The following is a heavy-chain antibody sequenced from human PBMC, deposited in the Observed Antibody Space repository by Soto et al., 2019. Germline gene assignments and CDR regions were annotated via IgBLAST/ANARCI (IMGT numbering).Heavy chain of an antibody. Sequence: SETLSLTCTVSGGSISSSSYYWGWIRQPPGKGLEWIGSIYYSGSTYYNPSLKSRVTISVDTSKNQFSLKLSSVTAADTAVYYCAPGRGPLYDMQVGGKGTRVTVPS. D-gene: IGHD2-15*01. CDR1: GGSISSSSYY. V-gene: IGHV4-39*01. J-gene: IGHJ6*04. CDR2: IYYSGST. CDR3: APGRGPLYDMQV.